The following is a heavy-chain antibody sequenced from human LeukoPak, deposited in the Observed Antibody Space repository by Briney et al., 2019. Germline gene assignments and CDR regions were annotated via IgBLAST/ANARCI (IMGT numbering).Heavy chain of an antibody. CDR2: INHSGNT. D-gene: IGHD5-12*01. Sequence: SETLSLTCAVYGGSFSDYYWSWIRQPPGKGLEWIGEINHSGNTYYNPSLKSRVAISIDTSKNQFSLKLSSVTAADTAVYYCARSGSTDFDYWGQGTLVTVSS. CDR1: GGSFSDYY. J-gene: IGHJ4*02. CDR3: ARSGSTDFDY. V-gene: IGHV4-34*01.